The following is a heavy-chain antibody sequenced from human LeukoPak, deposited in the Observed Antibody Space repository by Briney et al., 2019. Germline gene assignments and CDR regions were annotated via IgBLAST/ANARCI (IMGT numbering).Heavy chain of an antibody. D-gene: IGHD4-17*01. CDR1: GVTFSTSV. CDR2: IGSDGSET. CDR3: ARGGTTVTLMVY. J-gene: IGHJ4*02. V-gene: IGHV3-21*01. Sequence: GGSLRLSCAASGVTFSTSVMSWVRQAPGKGLEWVSSIGSDGSETFYADSVKGRFTISRDNPKDTLYLQMNSLRAEDTAVYYCARGGTTVTLMVYWGQGTLVTVSS.